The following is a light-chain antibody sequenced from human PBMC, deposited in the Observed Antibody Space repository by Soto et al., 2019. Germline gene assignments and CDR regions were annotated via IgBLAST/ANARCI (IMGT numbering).Light chain of an antibody. Sequence: DIQMTQSPSSLSASVGDRVTITCRASQSISSYLNWYQQKPGKAPKRLIYAASSLQSGVPSRFSGSGSGTDFTLTISSLQAEDVATYYCQQSYSTPLYTFGQGTKLEIK. CDR3: QQSYSTPLYT. V-gene: IGKV1-39*01. CDR1: QSISSY. J-gene: IGKJ2*01. CDR2: AAS.